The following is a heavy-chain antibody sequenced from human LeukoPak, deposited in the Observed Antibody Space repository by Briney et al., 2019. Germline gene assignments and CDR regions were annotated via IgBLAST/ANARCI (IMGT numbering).Heavy chain of an antibody. V-gene: IGHV1-2*02. CDR2: INANSGDT. CDR1: GYTFTGDY. D-gene: IGHD1-26*01. Sequence: GASVKVSCKTSGYTFTGDYLHWVRQAPRQGPEWMGWINANSGDTYYVQKFKGRITMTRDTSINTAYMELNRLISDDTAVYYCARVVDVGVPGFQHWGRGTLVTVSS. CDR3: ARVVDVGVPGFQH. J-gene: IGHJ1*01.